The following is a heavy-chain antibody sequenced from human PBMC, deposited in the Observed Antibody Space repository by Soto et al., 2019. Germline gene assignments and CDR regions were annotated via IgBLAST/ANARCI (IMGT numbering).Heavy chain of an antibody. CDR2: ISGSGGST. D-gene: IGHD2-2*01. Sequence: EVQLLESGGGLVQPGGSLRLSCAASGFTFSSYAMSWVRQAPGTGLEWVSAISGSGGSTYYADSVKGRFTISRDNSKNTLYLQMSSLRAEDTAVYYCAKDQRGYCSSTSCYVADYWGQGTLVTVSS. J-gene: IGHJ4*02. CDR3: AKDQRGYCSSTSCYVADY. CDR1: GFTFSSYA. V-gene: IGHV3-23*01.